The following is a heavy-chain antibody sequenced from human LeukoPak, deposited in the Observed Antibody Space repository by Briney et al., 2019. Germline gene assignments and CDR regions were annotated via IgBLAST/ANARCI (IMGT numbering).Heavy chain of an antibody. Sequence: SETLSLTCTVSGGSISSGDYYWSWIRQPPGKGLEWIGYIYYSGSTYYNPSLKSRVTISVDTSKNQFSLKLSSVTAADTAVYYCARDSGSYLDAFDIWGQGTMVTVSS. J-gene: IGHJ3*02. D-gene: IGHD1-26*01. CDR2: IYYSGST. CDR1: GGSISSGDYY. CDR3: ARDSGSYLDAFDI. V-gene: IGHV4-30-4*01.